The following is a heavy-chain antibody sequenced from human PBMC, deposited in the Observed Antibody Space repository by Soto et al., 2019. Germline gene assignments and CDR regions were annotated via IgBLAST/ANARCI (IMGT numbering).Heavy chain of an antibody. J-gene: IGHJ5*02. D-gene: IGHD4-4*01. V-gene: IGHV3-21*01. Sequence: GGSLRLSCAASGFTFSSYSMNWVRQAPGKGLEWVSSISSSSSYIYYADSVKGRFTISRDNAKNSLYLQMNSLRAEDTAVYYCARDFVTTRWFDPWGQGTLVTVSS. CDR1: GFTFSSYS. CDR2: ISSSSSYI. CDR3: ARDFVTTRWFDP.